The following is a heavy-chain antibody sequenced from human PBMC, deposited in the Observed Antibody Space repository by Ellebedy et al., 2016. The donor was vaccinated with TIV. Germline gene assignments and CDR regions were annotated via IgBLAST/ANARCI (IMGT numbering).Heavy chain of an antibody. CDR3: AKLPYGVPYFDY. V-gene: IGHV3-7*03. Sequence: GESLKISCAASGFTFNNYWMTWVRQAPGKGLECVANIKEDGNEKNYADSVKGRFSISRDNAKNSLYLQMNSLRAEDTAVYYCAKLPYGVPYFDYWGQGTLVTVSS. J-gene: IGHJ4*02. D-gene: IGHD4-17*01. CDR1: GFTFNNYW. CDR2: IKEDGNEK.